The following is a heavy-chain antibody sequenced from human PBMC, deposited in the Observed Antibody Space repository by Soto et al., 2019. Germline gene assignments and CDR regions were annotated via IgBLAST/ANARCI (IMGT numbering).Heavy chain of an antibody. CDR3: ARDGGFDSLTGLYIARYYFDY. V-gene: IGHV3-21*01. CDR2: ISSSSSYI. Sequence: EVQLVESGGGLVKPGGSLRLSCAASGFTFSSYSMNWVRQAPGKGLEWVSSISSSSSYIYYADSVKGRFTISRDNAKNSLYLQMNSLRAEDTAVYYCARDGGFDSLTGLYIARYYFDYWCQGTLVTVSS. CDR1: GFTFSSYS. D-gene: IGHD3-9*01. J-gene: IGHJ4*02.